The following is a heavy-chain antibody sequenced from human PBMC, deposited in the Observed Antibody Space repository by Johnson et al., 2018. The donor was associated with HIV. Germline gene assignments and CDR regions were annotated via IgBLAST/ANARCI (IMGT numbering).Heavy chain of an antibody. J-gene: IGHJ3*02. CDR3: ARDQIAAAGAFDI. CDR2: ISYDGSNK. V-gene: IGHV3-30*14. Sequence: QVQLVESGGGVVQPGRSLRLSCAASGITFSSYAMHWVRQAPGKGLEWVAVISYDGSNKYYADSVKGRFTISRDNSKSTLYLQMNSLRAEDTGVYYCARDQIAAAGAFDIWGQGTMVTVSS. D-gene: IGHD6-25*01. CDR1: GITFSSYA.